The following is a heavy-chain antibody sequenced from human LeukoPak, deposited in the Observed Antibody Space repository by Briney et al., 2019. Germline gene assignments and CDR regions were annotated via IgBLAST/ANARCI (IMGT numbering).Heavy chain of an antibody. CDR3: ATTYYYDSSGYYPFDY. CDR1: GFSFSRYA. Sequence: GGSLRLSCVASGFSFSRYAMHWVRQAPGKGLEYVSAISSNGGSTYYADSVKGRFTISRDNSKNTLYLQMSSLRAEDTAVYYCATTYYYDSSGYYPFDYWGQGTLVTVSS. J-gene: IGHJ4*02. D-gene: IGHD3-22*01. CDR2: ISSNGGST. V-gene: IGHV3-64D*09.